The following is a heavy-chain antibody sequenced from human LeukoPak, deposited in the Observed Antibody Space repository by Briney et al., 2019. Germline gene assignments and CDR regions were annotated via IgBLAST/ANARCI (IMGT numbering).Heavy chain of an antibody. D-gene: IGHD3-22*01. CDR2: TSGIGAGT. Sequence: GGSLRLSCSVSGFTFSSYAMSWVRQAPGKGLEWVSTTSGIGAGTYYADSVRGRFTISRDNAKNTLYLQMDSLRAEDTAVYYCARDYYDGSAYYSYYEYWGQGTLVTVSS. CDR1: GFTFSSYA. J-gene: IGHJ4*02. V-gene: IGHV3-23*01. CDR3: ARDYYDGSAYYSYYEY.